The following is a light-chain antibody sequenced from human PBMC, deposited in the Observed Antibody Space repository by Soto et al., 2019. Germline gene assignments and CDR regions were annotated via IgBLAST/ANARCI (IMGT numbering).Light chain of an antibody. CDR2: DAS. Sequence: EIVLTQSPATLSLSPGERATLSCRASQSVSRYLAWYQQKPGQAPRLLIYDASNRATGIPARFSGSGSGTDFTHTISSLEPEDFAVYYCQQRSNWPPGIFTFGPGTKVDIK. V-gene: IGKV3-11*01. J-gene: IGKJ3*01. CDR3: QQRSNWPPGIFT. CDR1: QSVSRY.